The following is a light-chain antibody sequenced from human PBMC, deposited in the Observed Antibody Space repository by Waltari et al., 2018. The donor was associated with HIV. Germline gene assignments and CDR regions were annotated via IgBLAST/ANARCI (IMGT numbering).Light chain of an antibody. V-gene: IGKV4-1*01. CDR3: QQYFNTPWT. Sequence: DIVMTQSPDSLAVSLGERATINCKSSQSVLSSSNNKNYLAWHQQKPGQPPKLLIYWASTRESGVPDRFSGSGSGTDFTLTISSLQAEDVAVYYCQQYFNTPWTFGQGTKVEI. CDR2: WAS. CDR1: QSVLSSSNNKNY. J-gene: IGKJ1*01.